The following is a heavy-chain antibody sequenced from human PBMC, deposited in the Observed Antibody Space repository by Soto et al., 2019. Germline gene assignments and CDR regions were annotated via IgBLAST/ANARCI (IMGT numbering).Heavy chain of an antibody. CDR2: INSDGSVS. V-gene: IGHV3-74*01. J-gene: IGHJ6*03. CDR1: GFTFSNYW. D-gene: IGHD2-15*01. Sequence: EVQLVESGGGLVQPGGSLRLSCAASGFTFSNYWMYWVRQAPGKGLLWVSRINSDGSVSSYADSVKGRLTISRDNVKNTLYLQMDSLRAEDTAVYYCARGECVGGTCYSLAGSFYYYMDVWGKGTTVTVFS. CDR3: ARGECVGGTCYSLAGSFYYYMDV.